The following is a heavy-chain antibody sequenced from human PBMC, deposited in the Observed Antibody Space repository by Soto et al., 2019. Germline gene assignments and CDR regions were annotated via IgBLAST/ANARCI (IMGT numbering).Heavy chain of an antibody. CDR1: GGSISSYY. V-gene: IGHV4-59*01. J-gene: IGHJ4*02. CDR3: ARATGYYDSSGFDY. Sequence: QVQLQESGPGLVKPSETLSLTCTVSGGSISSYYWSWIRQPPGKGLEWIGYIYYSGSTNYNPSLKIRVTISADTSKNPVSLKLSSVTAADTAVYYCARATGYYDSSGFDYWGQGTLVTVSS. CDR2: IYYSGST. D-gene: IGHD3-22*01.